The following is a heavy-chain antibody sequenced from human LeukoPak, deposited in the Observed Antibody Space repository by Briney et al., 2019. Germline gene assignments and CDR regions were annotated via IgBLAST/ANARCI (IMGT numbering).Heavy chain of an antibody. CDR3: ARDPYSGLFDS. CDR1: GFTFSSYS. Sequence: GGSLRLSFAASGFTFSSYSMTWVRQAPGKGLEWVSSISSSSSYIYYADSVKGRFTISRDNAKNSLYVQMNSLRAEDTAVYYCARDPYSGLFDSWGQGTLVTVSS. D-gene: IGHD4-11*01. J-gene: IGHJ4*02. CDR2: ISSSSSYI. V-gene: IGHV3-21*01.